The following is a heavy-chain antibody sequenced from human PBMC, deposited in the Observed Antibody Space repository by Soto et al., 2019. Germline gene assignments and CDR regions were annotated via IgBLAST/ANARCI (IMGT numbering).Heavy chain of an antibody. CDR2: IYHSGST. J-gene: IGHJ6*02. Sequence: SETLSLTCAVSGGSISSSNWWSWVRKPPGKGLEWIGEIYHSGSTNYNPSLKCGVNISVDKSKNQFSLKLSSVTAADTAVYYCARVGIDDYYDSSGYLGAPYGMDVWGQGTTVTVSS. D-gene: IGHD3-22*01. CDR3: ARVGIDDYYDSSGYLGAPYGMDV. CDR1: GGSISSSNW. V-gene: IGHV4-4*02.